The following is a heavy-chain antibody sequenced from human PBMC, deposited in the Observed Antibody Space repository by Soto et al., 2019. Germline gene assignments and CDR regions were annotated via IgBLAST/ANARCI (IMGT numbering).Heavy chain of an antibody. CDR1: GYTFTSYH. D-gene: IGHD7-27*01. Sequence: QVQLVQSGAEVKKPGASVKISCKASGYTFTSYHIHWVRQAPGQGLEWMGVINPSGATTTFAQKFQGRVTMTRDTSTITVYMELGSLTSDDTAVYHCARAQVWGMHDYWGQGTLVTVSS. V-gene: IGHV1-46*03. CDR2: INPSGATT. J-gene: IGHJ4*02. CDR3: ARAQVWGMHDY.